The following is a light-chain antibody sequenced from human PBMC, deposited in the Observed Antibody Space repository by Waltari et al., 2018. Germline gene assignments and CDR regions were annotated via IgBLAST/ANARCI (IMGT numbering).Light chain of an antibody. CDR3: QVCDTSGDPLVV. V-gene: IGLV3-21*02. CDR2: DDS. Sequence: SYVLTQAPSVSVAPAQTARIPCGGTAIGSTIVNRYQLQPGQAPVLVLYDDSDRPSGIPDRFSGSNSGNTATLTVSRVEVGDEGDYFCQVCDTSGDPLVVFGGGTKLTVL. CDR1: AIGSTI. J-gene: IGLJ2*01.